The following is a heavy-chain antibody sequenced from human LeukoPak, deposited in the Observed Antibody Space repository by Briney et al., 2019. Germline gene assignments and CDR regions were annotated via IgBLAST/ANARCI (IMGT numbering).Heavy chain of an antibody. J-gene: IGHJ4*02. CDR2: IYYSGNT. CDR1: GGPISSHY. Sequence: SEPLSLTCIVSGGPISSHYWTWIRQPPGKGLEYIGYIYYSGNTNYNPSLKSRVTISVDGSKNQFSLKLTSVTADDTAVYYCARINSGWYFDHWGKGTLVTVS. V-gene: IGHV4-59*11. D-gene: IGHD6-19*01. CDR3: ARINSGWYFDH.